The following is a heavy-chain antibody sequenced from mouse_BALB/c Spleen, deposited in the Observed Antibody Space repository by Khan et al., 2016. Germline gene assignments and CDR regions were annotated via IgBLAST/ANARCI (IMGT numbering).Heavy chain of an antibody. D-gene: IGHD1-1*01. V-gene: IGHV1-7*01. CDR3: ARWSNNCGSSYGWFAY. CDR1: GYTFTDYW. CDR2: INPSTGYT. Sequence: VQLQESGAELAKPGASVKMSCKASGYTFTDYWMHWVKQRPGQGLEWIGYINPSTGYTEYNQKFKDKATLTADKSSSTAYMQLSSLTSEDSAVYYCARWSNNCGSSYGWFAYWGQGTLVTVSA. J-gene: IGHJ3*01.